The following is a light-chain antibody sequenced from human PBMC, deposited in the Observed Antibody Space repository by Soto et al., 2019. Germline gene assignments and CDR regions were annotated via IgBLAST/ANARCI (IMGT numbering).Light chain of an antibody. CDR3: SSYRSSMTLV. J-gene: IGLJ3*02. Sequence: QSALTQPASVSGSPGQSITISCTGSSSDLGAYNYVSWYQQHPDKAPKIMIFDVSIRPSGVSHRCSGSKSGRTASLTISGLQAEDEADYYCSSYRSSMTLVFGGGTKLTVL. V-gene: IGLV2-14*03. CDR2: DVS. CDR1: SSDLGAYNY.